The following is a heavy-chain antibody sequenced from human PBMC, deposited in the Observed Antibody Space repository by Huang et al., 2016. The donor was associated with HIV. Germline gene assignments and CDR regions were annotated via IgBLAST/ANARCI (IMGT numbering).Heavy chain of an antibody. CDR3: ARGDSRWYYLVGFDI. CDR1: GGSIDTGSYY. D-gene: IGHD6-13*01. CDR2: IYTTVTT. Sequence: QVHLQESGPGSVKPSQTLSLTCSVSGGSIDTGSYYWRWIRQPAGRGLEWIGHIYTTVTTNYNPSLKSRVTISADTSKNQFSLKLKSVTAADSAVYFCARGDSRWYYLVGFDIWGQGTRVAVSS. J-gene: IGHJ3*02. V-gene: IGHV4-61*09.